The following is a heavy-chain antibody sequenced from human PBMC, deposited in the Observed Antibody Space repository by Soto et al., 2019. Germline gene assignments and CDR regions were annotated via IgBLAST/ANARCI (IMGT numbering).Heavy chain of an antibody. CDR1: GYTFVSYG. Sequence: QVQLVQSGAEVKKPGASVKVSCKASGYTFVSYGITWVRQAPGQGLEWMGWISAYNGYTNYAQKLQGRVTMTTDTSTSTAYMELRSLRSDDTAVYYCARVGCISTSCRDYGMDVWGQGTTVTVSS. J-gene: IGHJ6*02. D-gene: IGHD2-2*01. CDR2: ISAYNGYT. V-gene: IGHV1-18*01. CDR3: ARVGCISTSCRDYGMDV.